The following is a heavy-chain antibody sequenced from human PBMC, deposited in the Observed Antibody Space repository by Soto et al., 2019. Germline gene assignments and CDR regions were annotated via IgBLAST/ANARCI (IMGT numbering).Heavy chain of an antibody. V-gene: IGHV3-74*01. CDR3: ARDFTTAETPGDDFDY. D-gene: IGHD4-17*01. CDR1: GFTFSTYS. CDR2: INADGSYA. J-gene: IGHJ4*02. Sequence: GGSLRLSCAASGFTFSTYSMNWVRQVPGKGLVWVSRINADGSYASYADFVKGRFTISRDNSRNTVHLQMNSLSAEDTAVYYCARDFTTAETPGDDFDYWGQGIPVTVSS.